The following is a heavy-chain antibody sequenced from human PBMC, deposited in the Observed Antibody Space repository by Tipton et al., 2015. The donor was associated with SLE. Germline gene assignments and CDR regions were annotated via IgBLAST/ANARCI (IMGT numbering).Heavy chain of an antibody. V-gene: IGHV4-59*01. Sequence: TLSLTCSVSGGSISSYYWSWIRQTPGKGLEWIGYIYHSGSTNYNPSLKSRVTISLDTSKNQFSLKLSSVTAADTAVYYCARVYDFVWASYRPFDYWGQGTLVTVSS. J-gene: IGHJ4*02. CDR3: ARVYDFVWASYRPFDY. CDR2: IYHSGST. D-gene: IGHD3-16*02. CDR1: GGSISSYY.